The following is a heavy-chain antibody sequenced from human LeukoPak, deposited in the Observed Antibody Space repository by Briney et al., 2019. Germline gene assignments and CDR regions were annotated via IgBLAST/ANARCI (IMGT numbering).Heavy chain of an antibody. J-gene: IGHJ1*01. D-gene: IGHD6-13*01. CDR1: GYTFTSCD. CDR3: AVWSSSWYEAVAGTGYFQH. Sequence: GASVKVSCKASGYTFTSCDINWVRQATGQGLEWMGWMNPNSGNTGYAQKFQGRATMTRNTSISTAYMELSSLRSEDTAVYYCAVWSSSWYEAVAGTGYFQHWGQGTLVTVSS. V-gene: IGHV1-8*01. CDR2: MNPNSGNT.